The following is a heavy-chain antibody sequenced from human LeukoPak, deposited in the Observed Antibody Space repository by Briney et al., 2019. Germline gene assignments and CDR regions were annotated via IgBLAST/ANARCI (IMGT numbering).Heavy chain of an antibody. Sequence: PAGSLRLSCAASGFTFSSYWMHWVRQAPGKGLVWVSRINSDARSTSYADSVKGRFTISRDNAKNTLYLQMNSLRAEDTAVDYCARAERFGELSRANDYWGQGTLVTVSS. CDR1: GFTFSSYW. J-gene: IGHJ4*02. CDR3: ARAERFGELSRANDY. CDR2: INSDARST. D-gene: IGHD3-10*01. V-gene: IGHV3-74*01.